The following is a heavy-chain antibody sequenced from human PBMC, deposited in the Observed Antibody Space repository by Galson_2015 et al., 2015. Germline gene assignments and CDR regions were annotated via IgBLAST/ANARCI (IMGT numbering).Heavy chain of an antibody. Sequence: SLRLSCAASGFTFSSYAMHWVRQAPGKGLEWVAVISYDGSNKYYADSVKGRFTISRDNSKNTLYLQMNSLRAEDTAVYYCARDSTPYYGSSGYLDYWGQGTLVTVSS. CDR3: ARDSTPYYGSSGYLDY. V-gene: IGHV3-30-3*01. CDR1: GFTFSSYA. J-gene: IGHJ4*02. D-gene: IGHD3-22*01. CDR2: ISYDGSNK.